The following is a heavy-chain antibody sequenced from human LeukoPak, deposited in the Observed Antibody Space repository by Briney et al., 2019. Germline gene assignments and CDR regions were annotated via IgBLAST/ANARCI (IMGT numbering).Heavy chain of an antibody. CDR2: INHSGST. V-gene: IGHV4-34*01. J-gene: IGHJ3*02. CDR3: ARARGDRDAFDI. Sequence: SETLSLTCAVYGGSFSGYYWRWIRQPRGKGLEWIGEINHSGSTNYNPSLKSRVTISVDTSKNQFSLKLSSVTAADTAVYYCARARGDRDAFDIWGQGTMVTVSS. CDR1: GGSFSGYY.